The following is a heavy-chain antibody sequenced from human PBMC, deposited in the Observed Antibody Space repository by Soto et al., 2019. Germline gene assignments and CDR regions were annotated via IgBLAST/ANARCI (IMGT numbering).Heavy chain of an antibody. V-gene: IGHV5-51*01. CDR3: TVRDHCSGCSCYGNAPVPNFDY. J-gene: IGHJ4*02. CDR1: GYSFTSDW. CDR2: IYPGDSDT. Sequence: GESLKITSTGSGYSFTSDWIGSVRQMPGKGLEWMGIIYPGDSDTRYSPSFQGQVTISADKSISTAYLQWSSLKASDTAMYYCTVRDHCSGCSCYGNAPVPNFDYWGQGTLVTVSS. D-gene: IGHD2-15*01.